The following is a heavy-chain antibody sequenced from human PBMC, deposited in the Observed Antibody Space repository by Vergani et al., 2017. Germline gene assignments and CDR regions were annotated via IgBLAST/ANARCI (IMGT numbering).Heavy chain of an antibody. CDR3: ARSRPYWTSGSCPAS. CDR2: IHTGGST. D-gene: IGHD2-15*01. V-gene: IGHV4-61*02. J-gene: IGHJ4*02. Sequence: QVKLQESGPGLLKPSQTLSLTCTVSGESIRSGSHYWSWIRQPAGQGPEWIGHIHTGGSTDLNPSFKSRVSISVDTSKSQFSLKLNSVTVADTAVYYCARSRPYWTSGSCPASWGQGTLVTVSS. CDR1: GESIRSGSHY.